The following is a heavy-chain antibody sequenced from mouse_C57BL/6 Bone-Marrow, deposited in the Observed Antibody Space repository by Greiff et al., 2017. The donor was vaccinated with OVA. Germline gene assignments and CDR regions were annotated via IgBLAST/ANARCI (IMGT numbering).Heavy chain of an antibody. Sequence: DVQLVESGGGLVKPGGSLKLSCAASGFTFSSYAMSWVRQTPEKRLEWVATISDGGSYTYYPDNVKGRFTISRDNAKNNLYLQMSHLKSEDTAMYYCARGSTVVFDYWGQGTTLTVSS. CDR2: ISDGGSYT. CDR1: GFTFSSYA. V-gene: IGHV5-4*01. D-gene: IGHD1-1*01. J-gene: IGHJ2*01. CDR3: ARGSTVVFDY.